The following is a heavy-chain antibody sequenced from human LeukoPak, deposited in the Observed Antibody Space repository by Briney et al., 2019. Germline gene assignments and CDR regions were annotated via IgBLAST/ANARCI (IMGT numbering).Heavy chain of an antibody. CDR2: IWPDDSDT. D-gene: IGHD4-23*01. V-gene: IGHV5-51*01. Sequence: GESLKISCKGSGYSFTSYWIGWVRQMPGKGLEWMGIIWPDDSDTRYSPSFQGQVTISADKSISTAYLQWRSLKASDTAMYYCARQQQLPYFDYWGQGTLVTASS. CDR3: ARQQQLPYFDY. CDR1: GYSFTSYW. J-gene: IGHJ4*02.